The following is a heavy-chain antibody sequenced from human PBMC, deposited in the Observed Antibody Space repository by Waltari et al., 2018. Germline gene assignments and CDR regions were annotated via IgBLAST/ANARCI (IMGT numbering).Heavy chain of an antibody. Sequence: EVLLLESGGGLVQPGGSLTLSCAASGFTFYRYVVSWVRQAPGKGLEWVASLTGSGGTTYYLDSVKGRFTISRGNSKNSLFLEMKSLRVEDTAVYFCAKDRGNGVSMFEFWGQGTLVTASS. D-gene: IGHD2-8*01. J-gene: IGHJ4*02. CDR2: LTGSGGTT. CDR1: GFTFYRYV. CDR3: AKDRGNGVSMFEF. V-gene: IGHV3-23*01.